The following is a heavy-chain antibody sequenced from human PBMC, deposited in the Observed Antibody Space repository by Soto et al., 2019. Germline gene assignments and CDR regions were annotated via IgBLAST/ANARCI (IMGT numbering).Heavy chain of an antibody. CDR3: ERIGVGLSSPLFWPS. J-gene: IGHJ5*02. V-gene: IGHV1-18*01. CDR2: INPYNGNT. Sequence: ASVNVSFKTSGYTFTSYCISCVRQAPVQGLEWMAWINPYNGNTKYAEKFLGRVTVNTDTSTATAYMEVRSLTSDDTAVFYCERIGVGLSSPLFWPSWGQGTPVTVST. D-gene: IGHD3-3*01. CDR1: GYTFTSYC.